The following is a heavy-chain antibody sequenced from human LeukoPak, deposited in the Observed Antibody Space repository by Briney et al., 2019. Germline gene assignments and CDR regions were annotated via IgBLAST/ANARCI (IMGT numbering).Heavy chain of an antibody. CDR1: GYTFTSYG. Sequence: GASVKVSCKASGYTFTSYGISWVRQAPGQGLEWMGWISAYNGNTNYAQKLQGRVTMTTDTSTSTAYMELRSLRSDDTAVYYCARGDFSDIVVVPASRQVNWFDPWGQGTLVTVSS. CDR2: ISAYNGNT. V-gene: IGHV1-18*01. CDR3: ARGDFSDIVVVPASRQVNWFDP. J-gene: IGHJ5*02. D-gene: IGHD2-2*01.